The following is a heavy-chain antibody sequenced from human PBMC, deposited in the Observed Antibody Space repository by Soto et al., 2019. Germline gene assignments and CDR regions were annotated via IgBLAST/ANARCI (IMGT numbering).Heavy chain of an antibody. Sequence: SVKVSCKASGGTFSSCAISWVRQAPGQELEWMGGIIPIFGTANYAQKFQGRVTITADESTSTAYMELSSLRSEDTAVYYCARDHCSGGSCYSGWYYFDYWGQGTLVTVSS. CDR1: GGTFSSCA. CDR2: IIPIFGTA. D-gene: IGHD2-15*01. V-gene: IGHV1-69*13. CDR3: ARDHCSGGSCYSGWYYFDY. J-gene: IGHJ4*02.